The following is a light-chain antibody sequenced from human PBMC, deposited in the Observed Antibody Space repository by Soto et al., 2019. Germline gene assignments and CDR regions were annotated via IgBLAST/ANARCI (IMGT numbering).Light chain of an antibody. Sequence: QSALTQPPSASGSPGQSVTISCTGTISDVGGYNYVSWYQQHPGKAPKLMISEVNKRPSGVPDRFSGSKSGNTASLTVSGLQAEDEADYYCSSYAGSNKVVFGGGTKVTVL. CDR3: SSYAGSNKVV. CDR1: ISDVGGYNY. V-gene: IGLV2-8*01. CDR2: EVN. J-gene: IGLJ2*01.